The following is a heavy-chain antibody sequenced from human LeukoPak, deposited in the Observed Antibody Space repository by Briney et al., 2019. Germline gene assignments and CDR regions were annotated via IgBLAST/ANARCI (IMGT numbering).Heavy chain of an antibody. V-gene: IGHV4-30-4*08. Sequence: SETLSLTCTVSGGSLSSGDYYWSWIRQPPGKGLEWIGYIYYSGSTYYNPSLKSRVTISVDTSKNQFSLKLSSVTAADTAVYYCARAGAGKCSSTSCLADYWGQGTLVTVSS. CDR1: GGSLSSGDYY. CDR3: ARAGAGKCSSTSCLADY. D-gene: IGHD2-2*01. J-gene: IGHJ4*02. CDR2: IYYSGST.